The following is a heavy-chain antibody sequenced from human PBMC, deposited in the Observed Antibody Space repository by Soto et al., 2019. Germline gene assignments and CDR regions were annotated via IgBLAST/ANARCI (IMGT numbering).Heavy chain of an antibody. CDR3: VHGQGDYDYYYYGMDV. J-gene: IGHJ6*02. CDR1: GFSLSTSGVG. CDR2: IFWDDDK. V-gene: IGHV2-5*02. Sequence: QITLKESGPTLVKPTQTLTLTCTFSGFSLSTSGVGMGWVRQPPEKALEWLAVIFWDDDKRYSPSLKSRLTITKATSKYHVVLTMTNMGPVDTATYYCVHGQGDYDYYYYGMDVWGQGTTVTVSS. D-gene: IGHD4-17*01.